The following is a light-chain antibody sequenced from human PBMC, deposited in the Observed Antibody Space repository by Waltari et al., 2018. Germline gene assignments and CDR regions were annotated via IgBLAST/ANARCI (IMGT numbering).Light chain of an antibody. Sequence: ELVLQPSLGTLSLSLGERATPTCRASQSVSRTLAWYQQKPGQAPMLLIYDASTRATGIPDRFSGSGFGTDFSLTISRLEPEDFAVYYCQKYGTLPATFGQGTTVEIK. J-gene: IGKJ1*01. CDR2: DAS. V-gene: IGKV3-20*01. CDR1: QSVSRT. CDR3: QKYGTLPAT.